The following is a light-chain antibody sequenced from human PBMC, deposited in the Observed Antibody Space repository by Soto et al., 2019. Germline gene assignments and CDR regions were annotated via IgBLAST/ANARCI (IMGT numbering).Light chain of an antibody. Sequence: EIVLTQSPVTLSLSPGDGATLSCRASQSVRIYLAWYQQKPGQAPRLLIDGASNRATGIPARFSGSGSGTDFTLTISSQEPEDFAIYYCQQRSSWPLTFGGGTKV. J-gene: IGKJ4*01. V-gene: IGKV3-11*01. CDR1: QSVRIY. CDR2: GAS. CDR3: QQRSSWPLT.